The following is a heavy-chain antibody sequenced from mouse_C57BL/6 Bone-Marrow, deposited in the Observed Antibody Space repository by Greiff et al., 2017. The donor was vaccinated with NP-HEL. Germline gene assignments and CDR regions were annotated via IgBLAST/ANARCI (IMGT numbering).Heavy chain of an antibody. CDR2: INPYNGGT. D-gene: IGHD2-5*01. J-gene: IGHJ1*03. V-gene: IGHV1-19*01. CDR3: ARERGGIVTRWYFDV. Sequence: VQLKESGPVLVKPGASVKMSCKASGYTFTDYYMNWVKQSHGKSLEWIGVINPYNGGTSYNQKFKGKATLTVDKSSSTAYMELNSLTSEDSAVYYCARERGGIVTRWYFDVWGTGTTVTVSS. CDR1: GYTFTDYY.